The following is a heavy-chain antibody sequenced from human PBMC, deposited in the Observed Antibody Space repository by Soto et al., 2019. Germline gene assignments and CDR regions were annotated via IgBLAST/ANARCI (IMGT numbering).Heavy chain of an antibody. Sequence: EVQLVESGGGLVQPGGSLRLSCAASGFTFSSYWMSWVRQAPGKGLEWVANIKQDGSEKYYVDSVKGRVTISRDNAKNSLYLQMNSLRAEDTAVYYCARVGYSGYDYVYYYYYMDVWGKGTTVTVSS. J-gene: IGHJ6*03. CDR1: GFTFSSYW. CDR2: IKQDGSEK. V-gene: IGHV3-7*01. CDR3: ARVGYSGYDYVYYYYYMDV. D-gene: IGHD5-12*01.